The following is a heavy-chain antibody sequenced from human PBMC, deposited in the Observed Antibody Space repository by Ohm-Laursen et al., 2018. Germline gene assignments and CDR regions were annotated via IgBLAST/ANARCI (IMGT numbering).Heavy chain of an antibody. V-gene: IGHV4-4*07. Sequence: SDTLSLTCTVSGGSISSYYWSWIRQPAGKGLEWIGRIYYSGSTNYNPSLRSRVAMSVDTSKNQFFLRLSSVTAADTAVYYCATTRYDSWSAYFPFDDWGQGTLVTVSS. J-gene: IGHJ4*02. CDR1: GGSISSYY. D-gene: IGHD3-3*01. CDR3: ATTRYDSWSAYFPFDD. CDR2: IYYSGST.